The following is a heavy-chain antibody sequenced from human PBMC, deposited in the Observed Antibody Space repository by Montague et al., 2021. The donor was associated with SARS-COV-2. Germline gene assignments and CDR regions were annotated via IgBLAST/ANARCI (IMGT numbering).Heavy chain of an antibody. CDR3: ARADYYGSLEN. J-gene: IGHJ4*02. Sequence: SETLSLTCTVSGGSISGSTYYWGWIRQPPGKGLEWIGTIHYSGTTYYNPSLKSRVTISVNTSRNKFSLNLKSVTAADTAVYYCARADYYGSLENWGQGTLVPVSS. CDR2: IHYSGTT. CDR1: GGSISGSTYY. V-gene: IGHV4-39*01. D-gene: IGHD3-10*01.